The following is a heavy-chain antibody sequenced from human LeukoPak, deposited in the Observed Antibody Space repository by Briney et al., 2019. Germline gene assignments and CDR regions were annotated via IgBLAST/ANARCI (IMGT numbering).Heavy chain of an antibody. Sequence: PGGSLRLSCAASGFTFDDYGMSWVRQAPGKGLEWVSGINWNGGSTGYADSVKGRFTISRDNAKNSLYLQMNSLRAEDTALYYCARERYSGYGNYFDYWGQGTLVAVSS. CDR3: ARERYSGYGNYFDY. CDR1: GFTFDDYG. V-gene: IGHV3-20*04. D-gene: IGHD5-12*01. CDR2: INWNGGST. J-gene: IGHJ4*02.